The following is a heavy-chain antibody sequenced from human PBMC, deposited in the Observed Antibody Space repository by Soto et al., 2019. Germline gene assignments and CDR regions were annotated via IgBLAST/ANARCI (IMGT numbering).Heavy chain of an antibody. Sequence: EVQLVQSGAEVKKPGESLKISCKGSGYSFTSYWIGWVRQMPGKGLEWMGIIYPGDSDTRYSPSFQGQVTISADKSISXXYLQWSSLKASDTAMYYCARRFGGVIAQPYDAFDIWGQGTMVTVSS. CDR3: ARRFGGVIAQPYDAFDI. CDR2: IYPGDSDT. V-gene: IGHV5-51*01. CDR1: GYSFTSYW. J-gene: IGHJ3*02. D-gene: IGHD3-16*02.